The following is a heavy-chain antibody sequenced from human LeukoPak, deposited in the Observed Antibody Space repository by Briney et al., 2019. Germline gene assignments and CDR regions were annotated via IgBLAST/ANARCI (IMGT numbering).Heavy chain of an antibody. Sequence: GGSLRLSCAASGFTFSSYSMHWVRQAPGKGLEWVAVISYDGSNKYYADSVKGRFTISRDNSKNTLYLQMNSLRAEDTAVYYCAKDPAAETGAAYYSDYWGQGTLVTVSS. CDR2: ISYDGSNK. CDR1: GFTFSSYS. J-gene: IGHJ4*02. D-gene: IGHD6-13*01. V-gene: IGHV3-30*18. CDR3: AKDPAAETGAAYYSDY.